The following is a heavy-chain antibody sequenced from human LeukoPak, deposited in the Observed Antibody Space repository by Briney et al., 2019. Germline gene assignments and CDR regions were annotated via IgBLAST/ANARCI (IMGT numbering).Heavy chain of an antibody. D-gene: IGHD2-2*01. CDR2: INQSGST. CDR1: GGSFSGYY. J-gene: IGHJ6*02. CDR3: ARGPPAKPGTGYYYGMDV. Sequence: SETLSLTCAVYGGSFSGYYWSWIRQPPGKGLEWIGEINQSGSTNYNPSLKSRVTISVDMSKNQFSLELSSVTVADTAVYYCARGPPAKPGTGYYYGMDVWGQGTTVTVSS. V-gene: IGHV4-34*01.